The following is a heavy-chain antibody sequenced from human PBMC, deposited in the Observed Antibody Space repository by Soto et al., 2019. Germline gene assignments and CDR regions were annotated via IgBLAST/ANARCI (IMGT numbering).Heavy chain of an antibody. J-gene: IGHJ5*02. CDR3: AKDGGREGYFGNWFDP. CDR2: IIPIFGTR. CDR1: GYTFTSYG. D-gene: IGHD2-15*01. Sequence: ASVKVSCKASGYTFTSYGITWVRQAPGQGLEWLGRIIPIFGTRDYAQKFQGRVTISADESTTTAYMELSSLRSDDTAVYYCAKDGGREGYFGNWFDPWGQGTLVTVSS. V-gene: IGHV1-69*13.